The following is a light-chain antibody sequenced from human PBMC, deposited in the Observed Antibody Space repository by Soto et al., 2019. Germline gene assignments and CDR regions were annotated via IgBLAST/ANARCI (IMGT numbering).Light chain of an antibody. V-gene: IGLV1-44*01. CDR1: NTNIGSNA. J-gene: IGLJ2*01. Sequence: QSVLTQPPSASGTPGQRVTISCTGSNTNIGSNAANSSQHVPGTAPKLLIHSDHQRPLAVPDRFSGSKSGTSASLSISGLQAEDAADYDCAAWDDSLNGLVFGGGTKLTVL. CDR2: SDH. CDR3: AAWDDSLNGLV.